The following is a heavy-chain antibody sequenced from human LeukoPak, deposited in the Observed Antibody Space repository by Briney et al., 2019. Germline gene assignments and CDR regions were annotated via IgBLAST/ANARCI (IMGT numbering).Heavy chain of an antibody. CDR2: ISYDESNK. J-gene: IGHJ4*02. V-gene: IGHV3-30*04. CDR3: AKANEPGIQLRPTLDY. CDR1: GFTFSSYA. Sequence: GGSLRLSCAASGFTFSSYAMHWVRQAPGKELNWVAVISYDESNKYYADSVKGRFTISRDNSKNTLYLQMNSLRAEDTAVYYCAKANEPGIQLRPTLDYWGQGTLVTVSS. D-gene: IGHD5-18*01.